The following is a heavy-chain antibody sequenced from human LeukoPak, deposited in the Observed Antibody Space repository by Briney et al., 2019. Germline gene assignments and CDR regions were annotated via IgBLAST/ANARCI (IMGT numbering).Heavy chain of an antibody. CDR3: AKDKNSSGWYGLFDY. D-gene: IGHD6-19*01. Sequence: GGSLRLSCAASGFTFSSYAMSWVRQAPGKGLEWVSAISGSGGSTYYADSVKGRFTISRDNSKNTLYLQMNSLRAEDTAVYYCAKDKNSSGWYGLFDYWGQGTLVIVSS. CDR2: ISGSGGST. J-gene: IGHJ4*02. V-gene: IGHV3-23*01. CDR1: GFTFSSYA.